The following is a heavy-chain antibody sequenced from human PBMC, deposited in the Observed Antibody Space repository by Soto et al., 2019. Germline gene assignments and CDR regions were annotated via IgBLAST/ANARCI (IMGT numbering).Heavy chain of an antibody. Sequence: QVQLVESGGGVVQPGRSLRLSCAASGFTFSNYGMHWVRQAPGKGPEWVAVISFDGSKQFYADAVKGRFTISRDNAKNTLYVLMNSLRPEDTAIYYCAKDSTDAIPPRDNNNAFDMWGRGKMVTVSS. J-gene: IGHJ3*02. CDR2: ISFDGSKQ. CDR3: AKDSTDAIPPRDNNNAFDM. CDR1: GFTFSNYG. D-gene: IGHD2-2*02. V-gene: IGHV3-30*18.